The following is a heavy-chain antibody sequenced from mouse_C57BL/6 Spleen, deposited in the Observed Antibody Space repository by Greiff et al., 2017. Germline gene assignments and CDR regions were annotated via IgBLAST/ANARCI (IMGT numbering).Heavy chain of an antibody. CDR1: GFTFSDYG. CDR2: ISNLAYSI. V-gene: IGHV5-15*01. Sequence: EVKLVESGGGLVQPGGSLKLSCAASGFTFSDYGMAWVRQAPRKGPEWVAFISNLAYSIYYADTVTGRFTISRENAKNTLYLEMSSLRSEDTAMYYCARQDYGSSLDYWGQGTTLTVSS. J-gene: IGHJ2*01. D-gene: IGHD1-1*01. CDR3: ARQDYGSSLDY.